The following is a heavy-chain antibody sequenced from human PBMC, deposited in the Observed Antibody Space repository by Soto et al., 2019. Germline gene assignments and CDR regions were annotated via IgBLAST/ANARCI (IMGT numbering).Heavy chain of an antibody. V-gene: IGHV4-4*07. Sequence: AETLSLTCAVSGGSISRYYWSWIRQPAGKGLEWIGRIYTSGSTNYNPSLKSRVTMSVDTSKNQFSLKLSSVTAADTAVYYCARDRCSSTSWEGCWFGPWGQGTLVTV. CDR1: GGSISRYY. CDR2: IYTSGST. CDR3: ARDRCSSTSWEGCWFGP. J-gene: IGHJ5*02. D-gene: IGHD2-2*01.